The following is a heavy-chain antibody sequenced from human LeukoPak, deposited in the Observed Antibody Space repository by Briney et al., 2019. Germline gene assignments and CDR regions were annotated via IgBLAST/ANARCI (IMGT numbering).Heavy chain of an antibody. CDR3: ARGVRGITMVRGAPRWFDP. CDR1: GGSFSGYY. V-gene: IGHV4-34*01. CDR2: INHSGST. J-gene: IGHJ5*02. Sequence: PSETLSLTCAVYGGSFSGYYWSWIRQPPGKGLEWIGEINHSGSTNYNPPLKSRVTISVDTSKNQFSLKLSSVTAADTAVYYCARGVRGITMVRGAPRWFDPWGQGTLVTVSS. D-gene: IGHD3-10*01.